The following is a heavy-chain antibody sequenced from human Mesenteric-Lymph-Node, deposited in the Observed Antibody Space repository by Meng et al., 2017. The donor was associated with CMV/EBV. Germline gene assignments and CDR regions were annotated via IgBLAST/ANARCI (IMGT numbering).Heavy chain of an antibody. D-gene: IGHD6-13*01. J-gene: IGHJ4*02. CDR3: AKRKPIAAAGYYFDY. V-gene: IGHV3-7*03. Sequence: GESLKISCVASGFSFSSYWMSWVRQAPGKGLEWVANIKEDGSEKYYVDSMKGRITISRDNAKNSLYLQMNSLRAEDTAVYYCAKRKPIAAAGYYFDYWGQGTLVTVSS. CDR2: IKEDGSEK. CDR1: GFSFSSYW.